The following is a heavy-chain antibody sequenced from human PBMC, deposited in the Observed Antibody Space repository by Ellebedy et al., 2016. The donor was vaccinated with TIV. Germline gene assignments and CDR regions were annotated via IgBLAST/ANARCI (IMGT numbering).Heavy chain of an antibody. CDR1: GGSIWTSR. Sequence: MPSETLSLTCSVSGGSIWTSRWSWIRQPPGKGLEWIGDIYYTGSTHCNPSLKSRVAMSVDMSKSQLSLKLGSVIPADTAVYFCAKLSSRGPFVGATKGAYDIWGPGTLVTVSS. D-gene: IGHD1-26*01. CDR3: AKLSSRGPFVGATKGAYDI. J-gene: IGHJ3*02. CDR2: IYYTGST. V-gene: IGHV4-59*01.